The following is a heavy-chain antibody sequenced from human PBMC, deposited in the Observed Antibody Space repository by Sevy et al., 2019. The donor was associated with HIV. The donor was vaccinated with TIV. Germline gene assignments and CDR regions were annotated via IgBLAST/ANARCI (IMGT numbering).Heavy chain of an antibody. Sequence: GGSLRLSCAASGFTFNMYGMHWVRQAPGKGLEWVGQIWYDGSIKKYADSVMGRFTTSRDNTKSTLYLQMNSLRGEATAVYFCASEHNWDDAFDIWGQGTMVTVSS. CDR3: ASEHNWDDAFDI. D-gene: IGHD1-1*01. V-gene: IGHV3-33*08. CDR2: IWYDGSIK. J-gene: IGHJ3*02. CDR1: GFTFNMYG.